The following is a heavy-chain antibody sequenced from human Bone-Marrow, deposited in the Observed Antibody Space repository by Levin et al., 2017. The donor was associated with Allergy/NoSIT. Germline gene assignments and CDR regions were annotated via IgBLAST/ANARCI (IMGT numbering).Heavy chain of an antibody. CDR2: VSAYSGNT. J-gene: IGHJ6*02. V-gene: IGHV1-18*01. Sequence: TWVRQAPGLGLEWMGWVSAYSGNTNYALNLQDRVTMTTDTATNTAYMELTSLRSDDTPLYYCARGHFPYYYYGVDVWGQGTTVVVSS. CDR3: ARGHFPYYYYGVDV.